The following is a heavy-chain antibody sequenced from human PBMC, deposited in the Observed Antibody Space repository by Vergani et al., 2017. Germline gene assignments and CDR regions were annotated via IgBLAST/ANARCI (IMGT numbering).Heavy chain of an antibody. CDR3: AKQYVVAGNDLFDY. V-gene: IGHV3-23*01. D-gene: IGHD1-1*01. CDR1: EFTFSNYA. CDR2: ISGSGVSA. J-gene: IGHJ4*02. Sequence: EVQLLESGGGLVQPGGSLRLTCAASEFTFSNYAMNWVRQAPGKGLEWVSGISGSGVSAYYTDSVKGRFTISRDNSKNMLFLQMNNLRTEDTAIYYCAKQYVVAGNDLFDYWGQGTLVTVSS.